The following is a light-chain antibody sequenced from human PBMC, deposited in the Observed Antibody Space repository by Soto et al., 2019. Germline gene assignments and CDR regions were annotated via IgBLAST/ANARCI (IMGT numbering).Light chain of an antibody. CDR3: SSYTSSSTRV. V-gene: IGLV2-14*03. Sequence: QSVLTQPASVSGCPGQSITSSCTGASSDVGAYDYVSWYQQHPDKAPKLMVYEVSNRPSGVSNRFSGSKSVNTATLTISGLQAEDEADYYCSSYTSSSTRVFGTGTKVTVL. J-gene: IGLJ1*01. CDR1: SSDVGAYDY. CDR2: EVS.